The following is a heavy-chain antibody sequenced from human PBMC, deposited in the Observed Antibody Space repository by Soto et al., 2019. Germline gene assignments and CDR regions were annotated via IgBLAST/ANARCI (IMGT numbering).Heavy chain of an antibody. CDR3: ARGGRFFDA. CDR2: ISGSGSPI. Sequence: GGSLGVSGAASGGTVRNGWVNWVRQAPGKGLEWLSYISGSGSPIYYADSVKGRFTISRDSAKNSLYLQMNSLRAEDTATYFCARGGRFFDAWGQRPLVTVSS. V-gene: IGHV3-48*03. CDR1: GGTVRNGW. J-gene: IGHJ5*02.